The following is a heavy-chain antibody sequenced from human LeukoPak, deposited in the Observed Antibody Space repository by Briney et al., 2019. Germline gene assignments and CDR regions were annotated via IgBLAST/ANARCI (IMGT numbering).Heavy chain of an antibody. V-gene: IGHV3-21*01. CDR3: AREIFWSGYYSNLHFDY. CDR2: ISGSSSYI. J-gene: IGHJ4*02. D-gene: IGHD3-3*01. CDR1: GFTFSSYS. Sequence: PGGSLRLSCAASGFTFSSYSMNWVRQAPGKGLEWVSSISGSSSYIYYADSVKGRFTISRGNAKNSLYLQMNSLRAEDTAVYYCAREIFWSGYYSNLHFDYWGRGTLVTVSS.